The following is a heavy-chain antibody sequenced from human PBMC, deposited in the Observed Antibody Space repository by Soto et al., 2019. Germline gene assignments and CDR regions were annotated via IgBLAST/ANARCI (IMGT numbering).Heavy chain of an antibody. D-gene: IGHD1-26*01. CDR1: GYTFTSSG. CDR2: ISAYNGET. CDR3: ARDGGSYMYVSD. Sequence: QVQLVQSGAEVKKPGASVKVSCKASGYTFTSSGFSWVRQAPGQGLEWMAWISAYNGETHYAQKFQGRVTMTTDTSTSTSYMELTSLRSDDTAVYYCARDGGSYMYVSDWGQGTLVTVSS. J-gene: IGHJ4*02. V-gene: IGHV1-18*01.